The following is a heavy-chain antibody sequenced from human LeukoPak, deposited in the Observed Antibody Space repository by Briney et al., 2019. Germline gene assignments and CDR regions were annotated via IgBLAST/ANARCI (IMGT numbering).Heavy chain of an antibody. V-gene: IGHV4-59*01. Sequence: SETLSLTCAVSGDSITSYYWNWIRQPPGKGLEWIGYLHYTGSTNYNPSLRSRVTMWVDASKKQLSLRMTSVTAADTAIYYCANQGSREVRGFDYWGLGTLVTVSS. CDR3: ANQGSREVRGFDY. CDR2: LHYTGST. J-gene: IGHJ4*02. D-gene: IGHD2-2*01. CDR1: GDSITSYY.